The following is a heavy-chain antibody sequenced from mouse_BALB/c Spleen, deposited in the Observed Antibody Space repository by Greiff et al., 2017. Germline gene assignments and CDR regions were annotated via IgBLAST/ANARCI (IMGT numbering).Heavy chain of an antibody. J-gene: IGHJ4*01. CDR3: AIMISSRYAMDY. D-gene: IGHD2-3*01. CDR2: IYPGGGYT. V-gene: IGHV1-63*02. CDR1: GYTFTNYW. Sequence: ESGAELVRPGTSVKISCKASGYTFTNYWLGWVKQRPGHGLEWIGDIYPGGGYTNYNEKFKGKATLTADTSSSTAYMQLSSLTSEDSAVYFCAIMISSRYAMDYWGQGTSVTVSS.